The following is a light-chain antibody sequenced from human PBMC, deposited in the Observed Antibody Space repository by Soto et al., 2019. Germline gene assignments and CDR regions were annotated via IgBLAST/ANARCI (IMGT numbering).Light chain of an antibody. CDR3: QHCNNWPFT. V-gene: IGKV3-15*01. J-gene: IGKJ2*01. CDR2: GAS. CDR1: QSVSSN. Sequence: ELVMTQSPATLSVSPGERATLSCRASQSVSSNLAWYQQKPGQAPTLLIYGASARATGIPVRFSGSRSGTEFTLTISSLQSEDFAVYYCQHCNNWPFTFGQGTKLEIK.